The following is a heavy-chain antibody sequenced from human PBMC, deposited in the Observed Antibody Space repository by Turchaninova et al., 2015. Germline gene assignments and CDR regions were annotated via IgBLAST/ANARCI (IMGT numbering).Heavy chain of an antibody. CDR1: GGSFSGYY. V-gene: IGHV4-34*01. Sequence: QVQLQQWGAGLLKPSETLSLTCAVYGGSFSGYYWSWIRQPPGTGLEWIGEINHSGSTNYNPSLKSRVTSHTPSTRSGGTISVDTSKNQFSLKLSSVTAADTAVYYCARGVAYCGGDCYPYYFDYWGQGTLVTVSS. J-gene: IGHJ4*02. CDR3: ARGVAYCGGDCYPYYFDY. CDR2: INHSGST. D-gene: IGHD2-21*01.